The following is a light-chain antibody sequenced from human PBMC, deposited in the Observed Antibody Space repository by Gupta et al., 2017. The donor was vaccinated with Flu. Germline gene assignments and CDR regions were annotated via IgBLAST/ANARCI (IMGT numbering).Light chain of an antibody. CDR3: GQNRQDPPFT. V-gene: IGKV2-28*01. Sequence: TPGGTASIYCRSSQSRRHSKGFKYLASFLQKQEQTPHLLISLGSNRDAGVQDRFIGRGSGKNVTMKISSGEEEDVGGYYYGQNRQDPPFTFGQGTKVEIK. J-gene: IGKJ2*01. CDR1: QSRRHSKGFKY. CDR2: LGS.